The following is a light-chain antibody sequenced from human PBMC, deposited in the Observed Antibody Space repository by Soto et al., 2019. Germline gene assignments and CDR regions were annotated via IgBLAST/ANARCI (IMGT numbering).Light chain of an antibody. CDR3: AAWDSFLSSGV. Sequence: QSVLTQPASVSAAPGQKVTISCSGGSSNIGINSVSWYQQLPEAAPKLLIFDNNKRPSGIPDRFSASKSGASATLGITGLQAGDEAHYYCAAWDSFLSSGVFGGGTQLTVL. CDR1: SSNIGINS. V-gene: IGLV1-51*01. J-gene: IGLJ3*02. CDR2: DNN.